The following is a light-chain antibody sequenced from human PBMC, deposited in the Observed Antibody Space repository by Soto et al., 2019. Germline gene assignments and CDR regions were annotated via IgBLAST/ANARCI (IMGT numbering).Light chain of an antibody. CDR3: QQYGSSPPWT. J-gene: IGKJ1*01. CDR1: QTVCRGC. Sequence: LTQSPGTLSLSPGERATLSCRASQTVCRGCLAWYQQRPGQAPRLLIFGVSHRATGIPDRFSGSGSGTDFTLTIRRLEPEDFAVYYCQQYGSSPPWTCGQGTKVDIK. CDR2: GVS. V-gene: IGKV3-20*01.